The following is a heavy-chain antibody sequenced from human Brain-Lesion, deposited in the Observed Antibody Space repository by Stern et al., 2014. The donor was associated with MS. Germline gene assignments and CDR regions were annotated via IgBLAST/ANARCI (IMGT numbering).Heavy chain of an antibody. J-gene: IGHJ4*02. V-gene: IGHV3-74*01. CDR2: INRDGSDT. CDR3: ARGVGDY. CDR1: GFNFSRYW. D-gene: IGHD3-16*01. Sequence: DQLVQSGGGLVQPGGSLRLSCAASGFNFSRYWMHWVRQFPEKGLFWVSQINRDGSDTSYADSVKGRFSISRDNIRNMLYLRMTSLRAEDTAVYYCARGVGDYWGQGARVTVSS.